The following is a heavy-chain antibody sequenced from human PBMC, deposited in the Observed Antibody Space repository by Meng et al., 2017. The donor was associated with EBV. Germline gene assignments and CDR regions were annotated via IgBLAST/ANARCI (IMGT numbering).Heavy chain of an antibody. V-gene: IGHV2-5*02. CDR2: IYWDDDK. CDR3: AHSRVGATEFDY. D-gene: IGHD1-26*01. Sequence: QIPLKASCPTLVKPPQPLPLTCTLSGFSRSTSGVGVGWIRQPPGKAPEWLALIYWDDDKRYSPSLKSRLTITKDTSKNQVVLTMTNMDPVDTATYYCAHSRVGATEFDYWGQGTLVTVSS. J-gene: IGHJ4*02. CDR1: GFSRSTSGVG.